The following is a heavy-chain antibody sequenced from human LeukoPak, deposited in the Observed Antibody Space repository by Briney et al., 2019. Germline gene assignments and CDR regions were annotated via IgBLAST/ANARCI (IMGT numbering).Heavy chain of an antibody. D-gene: IGHD6-19*01. J-gene: IGHJ5*02. V-gene: IGHV3-23*01. Sequence: GGSLRLSCAASGFTFSSYAMSWVRQAPGKGLEWVSGITASAHIKYYADSVKGRFSISRDNSNNTLYLQINGLRAEDTAVYYCAKAGSGWYGDSPSESWGQGILVTVSS. CDR1: GFTFSSYA. CDR3: AKAGSGWYGDSPSES. CDR2: ITASAHIK.